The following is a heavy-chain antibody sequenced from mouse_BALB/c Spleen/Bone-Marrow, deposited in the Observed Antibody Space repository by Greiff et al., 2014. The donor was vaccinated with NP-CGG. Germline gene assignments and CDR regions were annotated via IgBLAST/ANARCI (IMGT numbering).Heavy chain of an antibody. Sequence: QVQLQQSGAELVKPGASVKLSCKTSGYTFTSYWIQWVKQRPGQGLGWIGEIFPGTVTPYYNEKFKGKAILTIDTSSSTASMQLSSLTSEDSAVYFCARRGYGYLDYWGQGTTLTVSS. D-gene: IGHD2-10*02. V-gene: IGHV1S132*01. CDR2: IFPGTVTP. CDR1: GYTFTSYW. J-gene: IGHJ2*01. CDR3: ARRGYGYLDY.